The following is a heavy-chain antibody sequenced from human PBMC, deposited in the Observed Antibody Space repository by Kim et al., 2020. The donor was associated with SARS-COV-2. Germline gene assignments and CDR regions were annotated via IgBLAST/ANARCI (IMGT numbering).Heavy chain of an antibody. CDR1: GFTFSSYS. V-gene: IGHV3-48*04. CDR3: ARRETYCGGDCYIHYYYGMDV. Sequence: GGSLRLSCAASGFTFSSYSMNWVRQAPGKGLEWVSYISSSSSTIYYADSVKGRFTISRDNAKNSLYLQMNSLRAEDTAVYYCARRETYCGGDCYIHYYYGMDVWGQGTTVTVSS. J-gene: IGHJ6*02. D-gene: IGHD2-21*02. CDR2: ISSSSSTI.